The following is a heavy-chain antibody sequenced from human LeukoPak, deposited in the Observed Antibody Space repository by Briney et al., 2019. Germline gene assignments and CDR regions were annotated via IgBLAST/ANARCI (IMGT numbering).Heavy chain of an antibody. CDR3: ARGKDYYDSSGYYYVSGTTPIDY. Sequence: PSETLSLTCAVYGGSFSGYYWSWIRQPPGKRLEWIGEINHSGSTNYNPSLKSRVTISVDTSKNQFSLKLSSVTAADTAVYYCARGKDYYDSSGYYYVSGTTPIDYWGQGTLVTVSS. CDR2: INHSGST. V-gene: IGHV4-34*01. J-gene: IGHJ4*02. D-gene: IGHD3-22*01. CDR1: GGSFSGYY.